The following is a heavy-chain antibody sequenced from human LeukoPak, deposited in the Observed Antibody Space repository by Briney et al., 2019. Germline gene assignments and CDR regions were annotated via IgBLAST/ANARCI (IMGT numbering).Heavy chain of an antibody. CDR2: IGHVAGDI. CDR3: ARDPYTGSMFDY. CDR1: GFTFTSVS. Sequence: GGSLRLSCLTSGFTFTSVSISWVRQAPGKGLEWVAFIGHVAGDIFYSDSVKGRFTISRDDAKGLVYLQMNSLRVDDTAVYFCARDPYTGSMFDYWGHGTLVTVSS. J-gene: IGHJ4*01. D-gene: IGHD1-1*01. V-gene: IGHV3-21*01.